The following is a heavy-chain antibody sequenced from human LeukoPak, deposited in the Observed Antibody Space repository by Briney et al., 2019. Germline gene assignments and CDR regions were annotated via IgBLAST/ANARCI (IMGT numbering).Heavy chain of an antibody. CDR1: GYTFTSYG. CDR3: AREPYCSSTSCPPADY. Sequence: ASVKVSCKASGYTFTSYGISWVRQAPGQGLEGMGWISAYNGNTNYAQKLQGRVTMTTDTSTSTAYMELRSLRSDDTAVYYCAREPYCSSTSCPPADYWGQGTLVTVSS. J-gene: IGHJ4*02. D-gene: IGHD2-2*01. CDR2: ISAYNGNT. V-gene: IGHV1-18*04.